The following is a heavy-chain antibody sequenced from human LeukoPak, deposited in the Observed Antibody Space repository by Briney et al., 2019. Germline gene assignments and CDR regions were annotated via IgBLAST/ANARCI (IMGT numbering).Heavy chain of an antibody. Sequence: GGALRLSCAASGFTFSSYAMLWVRQAPGKGLEWVAVISYDGSNKYYADSVKGRFTISRDNSKKKLYLQMNSLRAEDTAVYYCEREGDYGDYPVLDYWGQGTLVTVSS. CDR3: EREGDYGDYPVLDY. CDR1: GFTFSSYA. CDR2: ISYDGSNK. V-gene: IGHV3-30-3*01. D-gene: IGHD4-17*01. J-gene: IGHJ4*02.